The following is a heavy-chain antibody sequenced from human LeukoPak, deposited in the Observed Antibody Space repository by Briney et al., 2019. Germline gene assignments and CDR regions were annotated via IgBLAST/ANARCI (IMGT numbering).Heavy chain of an antibody. V-gene: IGHV3-23*01. D-gene: IGHD2-2*01. CDR1: GFTFSSYG. Sequence: GGTLRLSCAASGFTFSSYGMSWVRQAPGKGLEWVSAISGSGGSTYYADSVKGRFTISRDNSKNTLNLQMNSLRAEDTAVYYCAKGRIVVVPAAFDYWGQGTLVTVSS. CDR2: ISGSGGST. J-gene: IGHJ4*02. CDR3: AKGRIVVVPAAFDY.